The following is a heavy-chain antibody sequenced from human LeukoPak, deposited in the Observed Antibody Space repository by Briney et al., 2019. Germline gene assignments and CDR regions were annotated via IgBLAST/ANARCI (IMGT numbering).Heavy chain of an antibody. D-gene: IGHD3-10*01. V-gene: IGHV1-18*01. CDR3: AREGYGSGSYYSQYYFDY. Sequence: ASVKVSCKASGYTFTSYGISWVRQAPGQGLEWMGWISAYNGNTNYAQNLQGRVTMTTDTSTSTAYMELRSLRSDDTAVYYCAREGYGSGSYYSQYYFDYWGQGTLVTVPS. CDR1: GYTFTSYG. J-gene: IGHJ4*02. CDR2: ISAYNGNT.